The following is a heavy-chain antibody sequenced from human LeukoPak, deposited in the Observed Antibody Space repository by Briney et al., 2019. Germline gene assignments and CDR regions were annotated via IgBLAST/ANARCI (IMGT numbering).Heavy chain of an antibody. D-gene: IGHD1-26*01. CDR2: VHNTGST. Sequence: SETLSVTCTVSGGSISGYFWSWVRQPPGKGLEWIGCVHNTGSTNYNPSLKSRVTISVDTSKNQFSLKLSSVTAADTAVYYCARGPSVGAHFDYWGQGTLVTVSS. CDR3: ARGPSVGAHFDY. CDR1: GGSISGYF. J-gene: IGHJ4*02. V-gene: IGHV4-59*08.